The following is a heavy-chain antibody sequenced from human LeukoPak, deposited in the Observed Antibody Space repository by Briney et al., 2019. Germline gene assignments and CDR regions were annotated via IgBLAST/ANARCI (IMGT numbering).Heavy chain of an antibody. J-gene: IGHJ3*02. D-gene: IGHD5-24*01. CDR2: IYYSGST. CDR1: GGSLSSSSYY. CDR3: ARQERWLQFGAFDI. Sequence: SETLSLTCTVSGGSLSSSSYYWGWIRQPPGKGLEWIGSIYYSGSTYYNPSPKSRVTISVDTSKNQFSLKLSSVTAADTAVYYCARQERWLQFGAFDIWGQGTMVTVSS. V-gene: IGHV4-39*01.